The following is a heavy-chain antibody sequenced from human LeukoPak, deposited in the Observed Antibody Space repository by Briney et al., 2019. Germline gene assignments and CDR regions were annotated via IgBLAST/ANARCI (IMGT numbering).Heavy chain of an antibody. CDR2: ITGNTATT. Sequence: GGPLRLSCAASGFTLSSSAMIWVPQTPGKGLKWVSSITGNTATTYYADSVKRRFTISRDNSKNTLFLQMNSLRAEDTAIYFCAKERRRVDTAMVRSYYFDYWGQGTLVTVSS. J-gene: IGHJ4*02. V-gene: IGHV3-23*01. D-gene: IGHD5-18*01. CDR1: GFTLSSSA. CDR3: AKERRRVDTAMVRSYYFDY.